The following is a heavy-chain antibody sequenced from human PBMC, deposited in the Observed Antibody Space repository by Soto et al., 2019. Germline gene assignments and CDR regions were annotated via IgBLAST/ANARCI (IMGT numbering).Heavy chain of an antibody. V-gene: IGHV3-30-3*01. CDR1: GFTFRSYA. D-gene: IGHD6-6*01. Sequence: ESGGGVVHPGRSLRLSCAASGFTFRSYAMHWVRQAPGKGLEWVAVISYDGSNKYYADSVKGRFTISRDNSKNTLYLQMNSLRAEDTAVYYCSSSNWFDPWGQGTLVTVSS. CDR2: ISYDGSNK. J-gene: IGHJ5*02. CDR3: SSSNWFDP.